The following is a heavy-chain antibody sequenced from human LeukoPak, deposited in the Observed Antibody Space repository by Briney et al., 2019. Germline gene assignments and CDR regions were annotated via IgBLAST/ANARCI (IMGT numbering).Heavy chain of an antibody. J-gene: IGHJ4*02. Sequence: KPSETLSLTCAVYGGSFSGYYWSWIRQPPGKGLEWIGEINHSGSTNYNPSLKSRVTISVDTSKNQFSLKLSSVTAADTAVYYCARGLKYSSGHEGLDYWGQGTLVTVSS. D-gene: IGHD6-19*01. V-gene: IGHV4-34*01. CDR1: GGSFSGYY. CDR2: INHSGST. CDR3: ARGLKYSSGHEGLDY.